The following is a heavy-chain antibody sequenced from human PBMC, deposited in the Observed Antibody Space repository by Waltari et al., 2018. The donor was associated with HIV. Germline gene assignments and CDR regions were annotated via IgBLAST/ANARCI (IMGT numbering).Heavy chain of an antibody. CDR3: AEGYGAFDFDY. J-gene: IGHJ4*02. D-gene: IGHD2-15*01. V-gene: IGHV7-4-1*01. CDR1: ENAFSGSV. CDR2: IDTKTGSP. Sequence: VQLQHSPSQFKKPGPSVKISCKSSENAFSGSVINWVRQAPGQGLEWIGLIDTKTGSPTYAQVFSGLLILSLDTSVTTSYLQIRALKTNDTATYYCAEGYGAFDFDYWGQGTLITVSP.